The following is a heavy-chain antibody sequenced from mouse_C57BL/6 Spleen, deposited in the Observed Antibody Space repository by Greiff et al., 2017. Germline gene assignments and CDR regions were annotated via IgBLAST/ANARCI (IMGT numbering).Heavy chain of an antibody. CDR2: IDPSDSYT. J-gene: IGHJ4*01. V-gene: IGHV1-50*01. Sequence: VQLQQPGAELVKPGASVKLSCKASGYTFTSYWMQWVKQRPGQGLEWIGEIDPSDSYTNYNQKFKGKATLIVDTSSSTAYMQLSSLTSEDSAVYYCARGGYYSNFFYAMDYWGQGTSVTVSS. D-gene: IGHD2-5*01. CDR3: ARGGYYSNFFYAMDY. CDR1: GYTFTSYW.